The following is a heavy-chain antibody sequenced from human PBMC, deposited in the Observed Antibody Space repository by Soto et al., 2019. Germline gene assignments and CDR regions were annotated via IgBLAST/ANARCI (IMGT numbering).Heavy chain of an antibody. CDR1: GFSFSDFG. CDR2: ISSDGSNR. J-gene: IGHJ5*02. Sequence: QVQLVESGGGVVHPGRSLRLSCAASGFSFSDFGFHWVRLAPGKGLKWLALISSDGSNRFYGDSVKGRFTISRDNSANSLYLQMNRLTTEGTAIYFGARDLSRMHMGMSLETWGQGTLVTVSS. CDR3: ARDLSRMHMGMSLET. D-gene: IGHD1-1*01. V-gene: IGHV3-30*03.